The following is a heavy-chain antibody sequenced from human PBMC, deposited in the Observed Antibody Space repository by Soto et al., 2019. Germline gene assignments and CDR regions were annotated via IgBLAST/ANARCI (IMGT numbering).Heavy chain of an antibody. V-gene: IGHV4-4*02. J-gene: IGHJ4*02. Sequence: SETLSLTCAVSGGSISSSNWWNWIRQPPGKGLEWIGEIHYSGGTGYNPSLRSRVTISIDRSRNQFSLNLNSVTAADTAVYYCARGFSGAPTDYWGQGALVTVSS. CDR2: IHYSGGT. D-gene: IGHD3-3*01. CDR1: GGSISSSNW. CDR3: ARGFSGAPTDY.